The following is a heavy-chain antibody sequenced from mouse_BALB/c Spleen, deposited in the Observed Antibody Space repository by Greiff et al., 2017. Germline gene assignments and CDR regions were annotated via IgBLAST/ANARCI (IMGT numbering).Heavy chain of an antibody. Sequence: QVTLKESGPGLLQPSQTLSLSCSFSGFSLSTSGMGVGWIRQPSGKGLEWLAHIWWDDDKRYNPALKSRLTISKDTSSNQVFLTIASVDTADTATYYCARSSYPYAMDYWGQGTSVTVSA. CDR3: ARSSYPYAMDY. CDR2: IWWDDDK. V-gene: IGHV8-8*01. D-gene: IGHD1-1*01. J-gene: IGHJ4*01. CDR1: GFSLSTSGMG.